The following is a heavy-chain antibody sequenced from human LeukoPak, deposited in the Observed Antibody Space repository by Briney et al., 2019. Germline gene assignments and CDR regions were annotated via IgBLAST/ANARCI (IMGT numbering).Heavy chain of an antibody. Sequence: ASVKVSCKASGGTXXSYAISWVRXXXGXGXXXXXXIIPIFGTANYAQKFQGRVTITADESTGTAYMELSSLRSEDTAVYYCAXATNYGSGSYYNPDVWGQGTTVTVSS. D-gene: IGHD3-10*01. V-gene: IGHV1-69*13. J-gene: IGHJ6*02. CDR1: GGTXXSYA. CDR2: IIPIFGTA. CDR3: AXATNYGSGSYYNPDV.